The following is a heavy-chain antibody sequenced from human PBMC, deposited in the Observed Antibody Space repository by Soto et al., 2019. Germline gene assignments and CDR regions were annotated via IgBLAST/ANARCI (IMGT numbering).Heavy chain of an antibody. CDR2: VYYSGST. CDR3: ARESGGYDSSTRYGLDV. V-gene: IGHV4-31*03. Sequence: TLSLTCSVSGGSISSVGHYWTWIRQQPGKGLEWIVYVYYSGSTDYNPSLKSRVTISVDRSKNQFSLNLSSVTAADTAIYYCARESGGYDSSTRYGLDVWGQGTKVTVSS. CDR1: GGSISSVGHY. D-gene: IGHD6-25*01. J-gene: IGHJ6*02.